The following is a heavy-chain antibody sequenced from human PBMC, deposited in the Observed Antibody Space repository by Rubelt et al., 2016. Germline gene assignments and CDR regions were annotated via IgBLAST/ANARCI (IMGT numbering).Heavy chain of an antibody. D-gene: IGHD3-3*01. CDR1: GGSMSTYY. CDR3: AGAYDDFWSGYYT. Sequence: QVQLQESGPGLVKPSETLSLTCSVSGGSMSTYYWNWIRQSPGKGLEWIAYIYYSGSTYYNPSLKSRVTISVDTSKNQFSLKLCSVTAADTAVYYCAGAYDDFWSGYYTWGQGTLVTVSS. V-gene: IGHV4-59*12. J-gene: IGHJ4*02. CDR2: IYYSGST.